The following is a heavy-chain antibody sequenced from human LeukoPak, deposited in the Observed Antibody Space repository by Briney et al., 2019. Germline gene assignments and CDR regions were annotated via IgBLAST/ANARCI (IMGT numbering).Heavy chain of an antibody. CDR2: INAGNGNT. D-gene: IGHD1-1*01. CDR1: GYTFTSYA. CDR3: ARGGAGRVNYFDY. Sequence: ASVKVSCKASGYTFTSYAMHWVGQAPGQRLEWMGWINAGNGNTKYSQKFQGRVTITRDTSASTAYMELSSLRSEDTAVYYCARGGAGRVNYFDYWGQGTLVTVSS. V-gene: IGHV1-3*01. J-gene: IGHJ4*02.